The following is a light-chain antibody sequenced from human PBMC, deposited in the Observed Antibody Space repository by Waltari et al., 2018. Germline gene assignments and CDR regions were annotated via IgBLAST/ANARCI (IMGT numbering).Light chain of an antibody. CDR1: QSISSW. J-gene: IGKJ4*01. CDR3: QQYNSYPFT. Sequence: DIRMTQSPSTLSASVGDRVTITCRASQSISSWLAWYQQKPGKAPKLLIYKASSLESGVPSRFSGSGSGTEFTLTISSLQPDDFATYYCQQYNSYPFTFGGGTKVEIK. CDR2: KAS. V-gene: IGKV1-5*03.